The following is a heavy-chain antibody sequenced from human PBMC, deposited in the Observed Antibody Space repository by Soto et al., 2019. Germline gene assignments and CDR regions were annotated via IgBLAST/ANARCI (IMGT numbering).Heavy chain of an antibody. CDR2: IYWDDDG. D-gene: IGHD3-10*01. CDR1: GVSLTTQGVG. J-gene: IGHJ4*02. Sequence: QITLKESGPTLVKPTQTLTLTCSFSGVSLTTQGVGVGWIRQPPGKAPEWLAVIYWDDDGHYSPSLKSRLTITKDTSKNQVVLTLTNMVPRDTATYYCAHRLRVTAVRAFDYWGQGILVTVSS. V-gene: IGHV2-5*02. CDR3: AHRLRVTAVRAFDY.